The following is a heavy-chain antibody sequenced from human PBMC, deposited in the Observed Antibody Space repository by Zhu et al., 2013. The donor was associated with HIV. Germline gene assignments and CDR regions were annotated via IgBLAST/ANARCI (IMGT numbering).Heavy chain of an antibody. CDR1: GYTFTSYA. J-gene: IGHJ5*02. Sequence: QVQLVQSGAEVKKPGASVKVSCKASGYTFTSYAMQWVRQAPGQRLEWMGWINAGNGNTKSSQKFQGRVTITRDTSASTAYMELSSLRSEDTAVYYCARDAHPREIVTRTGNWFDPWGQGTLVTVSS. CDR2: INAGNGNT. CDR3: ARDAHPREIVTRTGNWFDP. D-gene: IGHD4-4*01. V-gene: IGHV1-3*01.